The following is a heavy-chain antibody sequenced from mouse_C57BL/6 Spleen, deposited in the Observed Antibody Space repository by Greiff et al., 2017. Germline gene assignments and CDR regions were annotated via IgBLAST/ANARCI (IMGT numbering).Heavy chain of an antibody. CDR3: ARSLITTVVAPFDY. D-gene: IGHD1-1*01. CDR1: GYTFTSYW. J-gene: IGHJ2*01. Sequence: QVQLQQPGAELVRPGSSVKLSCKASGYTFTSYWMHWVKQRPIQGLEWIGNIDPSDSETHYNPKFKDKATLTVDKSSSTAYMQLSSLTSEDSAVYYCARSLITTVVAPFDYWGQGTTRTVSS. V-gene: IGHV1-52*01. CDR2: IDPSDSET.